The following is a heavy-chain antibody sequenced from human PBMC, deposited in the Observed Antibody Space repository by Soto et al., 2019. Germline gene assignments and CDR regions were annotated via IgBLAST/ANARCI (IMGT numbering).Heavy chain of an antibody. V-gene: IGHV5-10-1*01. CDR1: GYSFTSYW. CDR2: IDPSDSYT. D-gene: IGHD6-19*01. Sequence: LGESLKISCKGSGYSFTSYWISWVRQMPGKGLEWMGRIDPSDSYTNYSPSFQGHVTISADKSITTAYLQWGSLKASDTAMYYWSSEGITMAGNDYWGQGTLVTVAS. CDR3: SSEGITMAGNDY. J-gene: IGHJ4*02.